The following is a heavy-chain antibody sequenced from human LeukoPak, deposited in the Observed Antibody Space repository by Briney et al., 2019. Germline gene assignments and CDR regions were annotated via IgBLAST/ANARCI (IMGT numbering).Heavy chain of an antibody. CDR2: ISTSGNTI. V-gene: IGHV3-48*02. CDR3: ARKYSGSGNYFFDY. Sequence: GGSLRLSCAASGFTFSSYNMNWVRQAPGKGLEWVSFISTSGNTIYYVDSVRGRFTISRDNAKNSLYLQMNSLRDEDTAVYYCARKYSGSGNYFFDYWGQGTLVTVSS. D-gene: IGHD3-10*01. CDR1: GFTFSSYN. J-gene: IGHJ4*02.